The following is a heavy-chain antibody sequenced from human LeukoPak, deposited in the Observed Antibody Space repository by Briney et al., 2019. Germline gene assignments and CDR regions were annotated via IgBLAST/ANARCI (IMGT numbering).Heavy chain of an antibody. CDR3: ARPRGSGTYYEFY. D-gene: IGHD3-10*01. Sequence: PSGTLSLTCAVSGGSISSNNWWSWVRQPPGKGLEWIGEIYYTGSTNYNPSLKSRVTISVDKSKNQFSLKLNSVTAADTAVYYCARPRGSGTYYEFYWGQGTLVTVSS. J-gene: IGHJ4*02. CDR1: GGSISSNNW. V-gene: IGHV4-4*02. CDR2: IYYTGST.